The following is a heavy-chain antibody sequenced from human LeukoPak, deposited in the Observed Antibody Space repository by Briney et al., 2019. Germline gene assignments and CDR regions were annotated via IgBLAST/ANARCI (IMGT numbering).Heavy chain of an antibody. CDR1: GFTFSTYG. J-gene: IGHJ5*02. Sequence: GGTLRLSCAASGFTFSTYGMSWVRQAPGKGLEWVSAISGSGGSTYYADSVKGRFTISRDNSKNTLYLQMNSLRAEDTAVYYCAAVDVDTAFPWGQGTLVTVSS. V-gene: IGHV3-23*01. CDR2: ISGSGGST. D-gene: IGHD5-18*01. CDR3: AAVDVDTAFP.